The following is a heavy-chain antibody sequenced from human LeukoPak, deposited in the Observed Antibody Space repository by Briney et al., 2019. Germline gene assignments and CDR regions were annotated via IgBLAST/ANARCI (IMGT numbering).Heavy chain of an antibody. V-gene: IGHV3-66*01. CDR2: IYSGGST. CDR1: GFTVSSNY. CDR3: AREFTYYGMDV. Sequence: PGGSLRLSCAASGFTVSSNYMSWVRQAPGKGLEWVSVIYSGGSTYYADSVKGRFTISRDNSKNTLYLQMNSLRAEDTAVYYCAREFTYYGMDVWGQGTTVTVSS. J-gene: IGHJ6*02.